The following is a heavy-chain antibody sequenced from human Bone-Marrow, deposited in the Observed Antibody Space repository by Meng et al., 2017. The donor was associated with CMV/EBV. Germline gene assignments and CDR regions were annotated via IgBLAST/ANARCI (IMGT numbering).Heavy chain of an antibody. CDR3: TRGSYYYYGMDV. Sequence: GGSLRLSCAASGFTVSSNYMSWVRQAPGKGLEWVSVIYSGGSTYYADSVKGRFTISRDNSKNTLYLQMNSLRAEDTAVYYCTRGSYYYYGMDVWGQGTTVTVSS. CDR2: IYSGGST. CDR1: GFTVSSNY. V-gene: IGHV3-66*02. J-gene: IGHJ6*02.